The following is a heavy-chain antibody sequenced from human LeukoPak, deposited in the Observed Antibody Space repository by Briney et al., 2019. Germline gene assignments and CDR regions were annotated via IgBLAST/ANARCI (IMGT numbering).Heavy chain of an antibody. CDR3: ARDRGTVTTNYYYYMDV. D-gene: IGHD4-17*01. V-gene: IGHV1-2*02. Sequence: ASVKVSCKASGYTFTGYYMHWVRQAPGQGLEWMGWINPNSGGTNYAQKFQGRVTMTRDTSISTAYMELSRLRSDDTAVYHCARDRGTVTTNYYYYMDVWGKGTTVTVSS. J-gene: IGHJ6*03. CDR2: INPNSGGT. CDR1: GYTFTGYY.